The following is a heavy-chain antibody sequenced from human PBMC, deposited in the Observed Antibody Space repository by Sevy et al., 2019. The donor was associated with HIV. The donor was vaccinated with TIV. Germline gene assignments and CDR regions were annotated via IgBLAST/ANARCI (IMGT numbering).Heavy chain of an antibody. CDR2: IYYSGST. V-gene: IGHV4-30-4*01. CDR1: GGSISSGDYY. J-gene: IGHJ4*02. Sequence: SETLSLTCTVSGGSISSGDYYRSWIRQPPGKGLEWIGYIYYSGSTYYNPSLKSRVTISVDTSKNQFSLKLSSVTAADTAVYYCARGTVLLWFGELLTIGGYFDYWGQGTLVTVSS. CDR3: ARGTVLLWFGELLTIGGYFDY. D-gene: IGHD3-10*01.